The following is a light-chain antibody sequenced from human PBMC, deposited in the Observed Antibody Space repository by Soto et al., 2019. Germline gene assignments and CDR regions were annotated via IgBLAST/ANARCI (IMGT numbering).Light chain of an antibody. CDR1: QSISNY. Sequence: DIQMTQSPSSLSASVGDRLTITCRASQSISNYLNWYQQKPGKSPNLLIYAASSLQSGVPSRFSGSGSGTDFTLTINNLQPEDFATYYCQQSYSTPLTFGGGTKVEIK. CDR2: AAS. J-gene: IGKJ4*01. V-gene: IGKV1-39*01. CDR3: QQSYSTPLT.